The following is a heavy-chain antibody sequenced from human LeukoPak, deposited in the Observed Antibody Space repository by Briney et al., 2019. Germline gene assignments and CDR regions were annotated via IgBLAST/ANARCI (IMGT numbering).Heavy chain of an antibody. CDR1: GFIFSDYG. CDR2: TRFDGSIK. Sequence: PGGSLRLSCAVSGFIFSDYGFHWVRQAPGKGLEWVAVTRFDGSIKQYADSVKGRFNISRENAKNTLYLQMNFLTSEDTAVYYCARWGGTRQYYFDYWGQGTLVTVSS. CDR3: ARWGGTRQYYFDY. D-gene: IGHD1-1*01. J-gene: IGHJ4*02. V-gene: IGHV3-33*01.